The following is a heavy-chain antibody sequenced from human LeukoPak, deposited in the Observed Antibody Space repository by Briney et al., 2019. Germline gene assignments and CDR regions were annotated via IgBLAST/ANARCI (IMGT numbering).Heavy chain of an antibody. D-gene: IGHD3-10*01. CDR2: INPNSGGT. V-gene: IGHV1-2*02. Sequence: ASVKVSCKASGYTFTGYYMHWVRQAPGQGLEWMGWINPNSGGTNYAQKFQGRVTMTRDTSISTAYMELSSLRSEDTAVYYCARGGHGSGRTPPDYWGQGTLVTVSS. CDR1: GYTFTGYY. J-gene: IGHJ4*02. CDR3: ARGGHGSGRTPPDY.